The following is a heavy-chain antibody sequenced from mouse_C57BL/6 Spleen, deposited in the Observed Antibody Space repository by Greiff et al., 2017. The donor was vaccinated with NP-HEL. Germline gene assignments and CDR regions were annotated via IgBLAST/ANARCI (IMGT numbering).Heavy chain of an antibody. CDR3: ARRGLYYAMDY. Sequence: QVQLQQSGPELVKPGASVKISCKASGYAFSSSWMNWVKQRPGKGLEWIGRIYPGDGDTNYNQKFKGKATLTVDTSSSTAYMQLSSLTSEDSAVYYCARRGLYYAMDYWGQGTSVTVSS. CDR2: IYPGDGDT. CDR1: GYAFSSSW. V-gene: IGHV1-82*01. J-gene: IGHJ4*01.